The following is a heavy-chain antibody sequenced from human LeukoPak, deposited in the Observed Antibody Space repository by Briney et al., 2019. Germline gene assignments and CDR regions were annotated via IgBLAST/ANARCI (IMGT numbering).Heavy chain of an antibody. J-gene: IGHJ4*02. CDR2: LNPIGSDR. D-gene: IGHD6-13*01. Sequence: PGGSLRLSCTASTFTFSSHWKHWVRQAPVGGLEWVAGLNPIGSDRSYVDSVKDQCTISRGNAKNSRYLQIQSLIAEATAVNYCLGSRDLGWGQGTLVTVSS. CDR1: TFTFSSHW. CDR3: LGSRDLG. V-gene: IGHV3-7*01.